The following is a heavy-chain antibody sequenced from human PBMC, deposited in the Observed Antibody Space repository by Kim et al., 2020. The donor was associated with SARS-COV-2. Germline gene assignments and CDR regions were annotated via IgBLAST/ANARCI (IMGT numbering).Heavy chain of an antibody. Sequence: ASVKVSCKASGYIFSVYGMHWVRQAPGQRPEWMGWINAGNGNTKYSQKFQGRVTLTRDTSASTAYMNLSSLRSEDTAVYYCARDPRYFDWSTDSYYSYGMDVWGQGTTVTVSS. J-gene: IGHJ6*02. V-gene: IGHV1-3*01. CDR2: INAGNGNT. D-gene: IGHD3-9*01. CDR3: ARDPRYFDWSTDSYYSYGMDV. CDR1: GYIFSVYG.